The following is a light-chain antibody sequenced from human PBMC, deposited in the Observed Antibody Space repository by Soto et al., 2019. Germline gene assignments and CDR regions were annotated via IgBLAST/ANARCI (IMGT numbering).Light chain of an antibody. V-gene: IGLV1-44*01. J-gene: IGLJ2*01. CDR1: SSNIGSNT. Sequence: QSVLTQPPSASGTPGQRVTISCSGSSSNIGSNTVNWYQQLPGTAPKLLIYSNNQRPSGVPDRFSGSKSGTSASLAISGLQSEDVADYYCAAWDDSLNGQGVFGGGTKL. CDR3: AAWDDSLNGQGV. CDR2: SNN.